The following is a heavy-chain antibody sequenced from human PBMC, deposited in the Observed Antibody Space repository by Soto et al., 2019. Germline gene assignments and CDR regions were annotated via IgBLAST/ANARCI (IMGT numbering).Heavy chain of an antibody. CDR2: INSDGSST. CDR3: ASEMATDGMDV. CDR1: GFTFSSYW. V-gene: IGHV3-74*01. J-gene: IGHJ6*02. Sequence: PGGSLRLSCAASGFTFSSYWMHWVRQAPGKGLVWVSRINSDGSSTSYADSVKGRFTISRDNAKNTLYLQMNSLRAEDTAVYYCASEMATDGMDVWGQGTKVTVYS.